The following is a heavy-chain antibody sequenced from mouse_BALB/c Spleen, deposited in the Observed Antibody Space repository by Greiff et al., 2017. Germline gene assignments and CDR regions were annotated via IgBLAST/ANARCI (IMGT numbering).Heavy chain of an antibody. Sequence: QVQLQQSGAELVRPGASVTLSCKASGYTFTDYEMHWVKQTPVHGLEWIGAIDPETGGTAYNQKFKGKATLTADKSSSTAYMELRSLTSEDSAVYYCTDYYGYGFAYWGQGTLVTVSA. D-gene: IGHD1-2*01. CDR3: TDYYGYGFAY. CDR1: GYTFTDYE. CDR2: IDPETGGT. V-gene: IGHV1-15*01. J-gene: IGHJ3*01.